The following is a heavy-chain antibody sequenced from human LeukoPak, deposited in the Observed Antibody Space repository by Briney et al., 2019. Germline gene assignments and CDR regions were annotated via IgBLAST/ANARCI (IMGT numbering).Heavy chain of an antibody. CDR2: INTNTGNP. CDR3: ARLEYYYGSGSYQTYYYYYGMDV. CDR1: GYTFTSYA. J-gene: IGHJ6*02. D-gene: IGHD3-10*01. Sequence: ASVKVSCKASGYTFTSYAMNWVRQAPGQGLEWMGWINTNTGNPTYAQGFPGRFVFSLDTSVSTAYLQISSLKAEDTAVYYCARLEYYYGSGSYQTYYYYYGMDVWGQGTTVTVSS. V-gene: IGHV7-4-1*02.